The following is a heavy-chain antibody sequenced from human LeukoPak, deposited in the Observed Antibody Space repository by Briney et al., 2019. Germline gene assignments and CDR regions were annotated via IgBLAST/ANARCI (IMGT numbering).Heavy chain of an antibody. V-gene: IGHV3-30-3*01. J-gene: IGHJ6*02. CDR2: ISYDGSSE. CDR3: ARANRPYYYYYGMDI. Sequence: GGSLRLSCAASGFTFSTYAIHWVRQAPGKGLEWLAVISYDGSSEYYADSVRGRFTISRDNSKNTLYLQMNSLRAEDTAVYYCARANRPYYYYYGMDIWGQGTTVTVSS. CDR1: GFTFSTYA.